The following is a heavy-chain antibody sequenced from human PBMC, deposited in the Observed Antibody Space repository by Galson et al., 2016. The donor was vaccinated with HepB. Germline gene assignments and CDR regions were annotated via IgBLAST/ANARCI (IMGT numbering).Heavy chain of an antibody. CDR1: GFTFSTYW. CDR3: TRVAVVRYCTTTSCYPHVMDV. CDR2: INSDGTLT. D-gene: IGHD2-2*01. V-gene: IGHV3-74*01. Sequence: SLRLSCAASGFTFSTYWMHWVRQTPGKGLVWVSRINSDGTLTDYADSVKGRFTISRDNANNTLYLQMNSLRAEDTAVYYCTRVAVVRYCTTTSCYPHVMDVWGQGTPVIVSS. J-gene: IGHJ6*02.